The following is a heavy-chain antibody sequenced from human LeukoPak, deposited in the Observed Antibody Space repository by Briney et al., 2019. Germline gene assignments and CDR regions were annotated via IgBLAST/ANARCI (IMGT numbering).Heavy chain of an antibody. Sequence: SETLSLTCAVYGGSFSGYYWSWIRRPPGKGLEWIGEINHSGSTNYNPSLKSRVTISVDTSKNQFSLKLSSVTAADTAVYYCARVRGGVVVPAAMHYYYGMDVWGKGTTVTVSS. J-gene: IGHJ6*04. CDR2: INHSGST. D-gene: IGHD2-2*01. CDR3: ARVRGGVVVPAAMHYYYGMDV. V-gene: IGHV4-34*01. CDR1: GGSFSGYY.